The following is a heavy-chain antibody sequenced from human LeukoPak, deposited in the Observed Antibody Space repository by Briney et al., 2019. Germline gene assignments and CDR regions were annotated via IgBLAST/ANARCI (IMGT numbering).Heavy chain of an antibody. V-gene: IGHV3-21*01. D-gene: IGHD2/OR15-2a*01. CDR1: GLTFDSYN. Sequence: SGGSLRLSCAASGLTFDSYNMNWVRQAPGKGREWVASIRSYGSYIYYADSVKGRFTISRDDAKKSLYLQMNNLRAEDTAVYYCARFSEVYCYVDVWGTGTTVIVSS. CDR2: IRSYGSYI. CDR3: ARFSEVYCYVDV. J-gene: IGHJ6*03.